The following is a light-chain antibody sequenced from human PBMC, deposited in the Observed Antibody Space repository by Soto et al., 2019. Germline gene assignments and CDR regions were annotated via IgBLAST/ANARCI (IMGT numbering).Light chain of an antibody. Sequence: QSVLTQPRSVSGSPGQSVTISCTGTSSDVGCYNYVSWYQQHPGKAPKLMIYDVSKRPSGVPDRFSGSKSGNTASLTISGLQAEDEDDYYCCSYSGSYTVVFGGGTKLTVL. J-gene: IGLJ2*01. V-gene: IGLV2-11*01. CDR1: SSDVGCYNY. CDR3: CSYSGSYTVV. CDR2: DVS.